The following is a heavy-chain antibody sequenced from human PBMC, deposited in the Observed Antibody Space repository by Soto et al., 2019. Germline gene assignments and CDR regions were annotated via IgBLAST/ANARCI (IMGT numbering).Heavy chain of an antibody. CDR1: GYVFTNYW. CDR2: IDPSDSYT. V-gene: IGHV5-10-1*01. Sequence: GESLKISCKGSGYVFTNYWISWVRQVPGKGLEWMGRIDPSDSYTNYSPSFEGHVTISADKSISTAYLQWTSMGASDNAMYYCARNNLEDDTWYLGYWGQGTLVTVSS. D-gene: IGHD6-13*01. CDR3: ARNNLEDDTWYLGY. J-gene: IGHJ4*02.